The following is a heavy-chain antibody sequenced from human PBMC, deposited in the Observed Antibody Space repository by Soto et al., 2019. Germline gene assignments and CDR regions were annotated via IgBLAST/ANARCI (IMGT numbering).Heavy chain of an antibody. CDR3: AKEWSDARTREKCGLVDY. CDR2: IRASGTST. Sequence: EVQLLESGGGLVQPGGSLRLSCAASGFTFSSYAMAWVRQAPGKGLEWVSTIRASGTSTYYADSVEGRFSISRDNSNITLDLQMNSLRAEDTAVYYCAKEWSDARTREKCGLVDYWGQGALVTVSS. J-gene: IGHJ4*02. V-gene: IGHV3-23*01. CDR1: GFTFSSYA. D-gene: IGHD2-8*01.